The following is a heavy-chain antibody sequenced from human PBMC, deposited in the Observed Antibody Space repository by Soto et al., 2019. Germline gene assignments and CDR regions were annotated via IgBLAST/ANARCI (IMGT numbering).Heavy chain of an antibody. V-gene: IGHV4-59*01. CDR3: ARLPTYTSVWSTLDY. D-gene: IGHD6-19*01. CDR2: IFYSGST. CDR1: CGSINNYH. Sequence: SETLSLTCSVSCGSINNYHWTWIRQPPGKGLEWIGWIFYSGSTNYSPSLESRVTISVDTAKNHFSLNLNSVTAADTAVYYCARLPTYTSVWSTLDYWGQRAIVTVSS. J-gene: IGHJ4*02.